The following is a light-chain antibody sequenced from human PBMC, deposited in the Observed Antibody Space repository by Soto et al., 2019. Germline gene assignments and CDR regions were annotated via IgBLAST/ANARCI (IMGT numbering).Light chain of an antibody. V-gene: IGLV1-44*01. CDR2: STN. CDR1: SSNVGINS. J-gene: IGLJ2*01. CDR3: AAWDDSLNGPV. Sequence: QPVLTQPPSASGTPGQRVTISCSGSSSNVGINSVNWYQQLPGAAPKVLIYSTNQRPSGVPDRFSGSKSGTSASLAISGLQPEDEADYYCAAWDDSLNGPVFGGGTQLTVL.